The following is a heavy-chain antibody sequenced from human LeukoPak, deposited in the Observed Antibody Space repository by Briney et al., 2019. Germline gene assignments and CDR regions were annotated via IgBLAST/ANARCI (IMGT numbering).Heavy chain of an antibody. Sequence: GGSLRLSCTASGFTFINYAMTWVRQAPGKGLEWVSSISGTGGRTYSADSVKGRFTISRDNSKNTLYLQMNSLRAEDTAVYYCAKDPYLPGGYSYGHGYFDYWGQGTLVTVSS. CDR1: GFTFINYA. CDR2: ISGTGGRT. D-gene: IGHD5-18*01. CDR3: AKDPYLPGGYSYGHGYFDY. V-gene: IGHV3-23*01. J-gene: IGHJ4*02.